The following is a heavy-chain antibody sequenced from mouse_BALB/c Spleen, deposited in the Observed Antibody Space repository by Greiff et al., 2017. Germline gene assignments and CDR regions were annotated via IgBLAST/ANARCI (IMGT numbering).Heavy chain of an antibody. J-gene: IGHJ3*01. CDR3: ARYDYGSFAY. Sequence: VNVVESAAELSRPGASVKMSCKASGYTFTSYTMHWVKQRPGQGLEWIGYINPSSGYTEYNQKFKDKTTLTADKSSSTAYMQLSSLTSEDSAVYYCARYDYGSFAYWGQGTLVTVSA. CDR2: INPSSGYT. CDR1: GYTFTSYT. D-gene: IGHD1-2*01. V-gene: IGHV1-4*02.